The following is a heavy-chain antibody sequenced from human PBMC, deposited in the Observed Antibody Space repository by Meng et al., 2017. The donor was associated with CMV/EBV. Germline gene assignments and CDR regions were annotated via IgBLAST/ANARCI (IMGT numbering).Heavy chain of an antibody. CDR3: ARSMVVAGDWFDP. CDR1: GGAISSYY. D-gene: IGHD2-15*01. CDR2: IYTSGST. J-gene: IGHJ5*02. V-gene: IGHV4-4*07. Sequence: SGPVLVKPSEPLSLTCTVSGGAISSYYWSWIRQPAGKGLEWIGRIYTSGSTNYNPSLKSRVTMSVDTSKNQFSLKLSSVTAADTAVYYCARSMVVAGDWFDPWGQGTLVTVSS.